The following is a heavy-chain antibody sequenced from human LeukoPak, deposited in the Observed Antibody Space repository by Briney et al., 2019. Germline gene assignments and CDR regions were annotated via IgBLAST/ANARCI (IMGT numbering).Heavy chain of an antibody. D-gene: IGHD5-18*01. V-gene: IGHV3-7*01. CDR3: ARGHVDTTMAGEFDF. CDR2: IKQDESEK. J-gene: IGHJ4*02. Sequence: GGSLRLSCAASGFTFSSYWLNWARQSPGKGLEGVANIKQDESEKYYVDFVKGRFTISRDNAKNSLYLQMNSLRAEDTAVYYCARGHVDTTMAGEFDFWGQGTLVTVSS. CDR1: GFTFSSYW.